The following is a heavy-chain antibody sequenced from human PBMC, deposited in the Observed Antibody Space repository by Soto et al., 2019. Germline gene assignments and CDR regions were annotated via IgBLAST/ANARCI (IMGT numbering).Heavy chain of an antibody. CDR3: ARVWAGFWSGQTTNWFDP. Sequence: GASVKVSCKASGYTFTSYGISWVRQAPGQGLEWMGWISAYNGNTNYAQKLQGRVTMTTDTSTSTAYMELRSLRSDDTAVYYCARVWAGFWSGQTTNWFDPWGQGTLVTVSS. V-gene: IGHV1-18*01. D-gene: IGHD3-3*01. CDR1: GYTFTSYG. J-gene: IGHJ5*02. CDR2: ISAYNGNT.